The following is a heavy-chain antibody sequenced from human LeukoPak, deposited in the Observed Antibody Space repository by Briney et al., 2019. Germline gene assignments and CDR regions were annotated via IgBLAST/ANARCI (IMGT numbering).Heavy chain of an antibody. D-gene: IGHD3-10*01. CDR1: GGSISSNSYY. CDR3: ARTRYYYNSRSYGAPYYFDY. CDR2: IYYSGSP. Sequence: SETLSLTCAVSGGSISSNSYYWGCIRPPPGKGLELIVSIYYSGSPYYHPSLKSRVTISVDTSKNQFSLKLSSVTAADTAMYYCARTRYYYNSRSYGAPYYFDYWGQGTLVAVSS. J-gene: IGHJ4*02. V-gene: IGHV4-39*01.